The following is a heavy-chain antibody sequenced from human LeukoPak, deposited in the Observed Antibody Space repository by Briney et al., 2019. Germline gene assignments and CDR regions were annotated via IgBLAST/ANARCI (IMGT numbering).Heavy chain of an antibody. V-gene: IGHV1-8*01. CDR2: MSPNSGNT. CDR3: AGDQASSPEYFQH. D-gene: IGHD6-6*01. Sequence: ASVKVSCKASGYTFTSYDINWVRQATGQGLEWMGWMSPNSGNTGYAQKFQGRVTMTRNTSISTAYMELSSLRSEDTAVYYCAGDQASSPEYFQHWGQGTLVTVSS. CDR1: GYTFTSYD. J-gene: IGHJ1*01.